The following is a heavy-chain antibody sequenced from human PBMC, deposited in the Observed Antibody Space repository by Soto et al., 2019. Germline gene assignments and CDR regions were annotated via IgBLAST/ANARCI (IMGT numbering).Heavy chain of an antibody. Sequence: GGSLRLSCAASGFTFDDYTMHWVRQAPGKGLEWVSLISWDGGSTYYADSVKGRFTISRDNSKNSLYLQMNSLRTEDTALYYCAKRMATIREGPYYYYYGMDVWGQGTTVTVS. CDR3: AKRMATIREGPYYYYYGMDV. D-gene: IGHD5-12*01. V-gene: IGHV3-43*01. CDR2: ISWDGGST. J-gene: IGHJ6*02. CDR1: GFTFDDYT.